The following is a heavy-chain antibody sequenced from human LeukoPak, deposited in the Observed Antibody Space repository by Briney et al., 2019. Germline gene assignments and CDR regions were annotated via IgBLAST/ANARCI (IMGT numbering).Heavy chain of an antibody. J-gene: IGHJ4*02. D-gene: IGHD5-24*01. CDR3: ARVSGGYNYRLFDY. CDR1: GYRFIGYY. Sequence: ASVKVSCKASGYRFIGYYIHWVRQAPGQGLEWMGWINPNSGGTNYAQKFQGRVTMTRDTSISTAYMELSRLRSDDTAVYYCARVSGGYNYRLFDYWGQGTLVTVSS. V-gene: IGHV1-2*02. CDR2: INPNSGGT.